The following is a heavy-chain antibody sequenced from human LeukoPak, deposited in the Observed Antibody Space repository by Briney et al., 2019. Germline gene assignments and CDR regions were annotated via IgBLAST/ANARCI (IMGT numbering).Heavy chain of an antibody. CDR1: GFTFSSYA. Sequence: PGGSLRLSCAASGFTFSSYAMSWVRQAPGKGLEWVSAISGSGGSTYYADSVKGRFTISRDNSKNTQYLQMDSLRAEDTAVYYCAKAEQWLVIFDYWGQGTLVTVSS. CDR3: AKAEQWLVIFDY. V-gene: IGHV3-23*01. J-gene: IGHJ4*02. CDR2: ISGSGGST. D-gene: IGHD6-19*01.